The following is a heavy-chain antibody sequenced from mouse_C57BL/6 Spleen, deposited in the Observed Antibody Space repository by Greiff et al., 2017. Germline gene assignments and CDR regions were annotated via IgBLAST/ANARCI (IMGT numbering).Heavy chain of an antibody. CDR2: IDPSDSYT. V-gene: IGHV1-69*01. CDR3: ARAADDYDRTWFAY. CDR1: GYTFTSYW. D-gene: IGHD2-4*01. Sequence: QVHVKQPGAELVMPGASVKLSCKASGYTFTSYWMHWVKQRPGQGLEWIGEIDPSDSYTNYNQKFKGKSTLTVDKSSSTAYMQLSSLTSEDSAVYYCARAADDYDRTWFAYWGQGTLVTVSA. J-gene: IGHJ3*01.